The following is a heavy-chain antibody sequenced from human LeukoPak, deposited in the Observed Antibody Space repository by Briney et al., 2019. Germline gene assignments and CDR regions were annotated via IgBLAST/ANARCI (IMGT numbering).Heavy chain of an antibody. J-gene: IGHJ2*01. V-gene: IGHV4-39*01. D-gene: IGHD3-9*01. Sequence: SSETLSLTCNVSGGSINSGYYYWGWIRQPPGKGLEWIGSIYHSGSTYYNPSLKSRVTMSVDTSKNQFSLKLSSVTAADTAVSYCARHYDILTGYTPWYFDLWGRGTLVTVSS. CDR2: IYHSGST. CDR3: ARHYDILTGYTPWYFDL. CDR1: GGSINSGYYY.